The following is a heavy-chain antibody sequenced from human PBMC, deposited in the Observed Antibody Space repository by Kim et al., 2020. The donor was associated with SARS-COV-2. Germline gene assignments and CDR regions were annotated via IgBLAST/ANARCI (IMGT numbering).Heavy chain of an antibody. CDR3: ARVLSGSTLDY. D-gene: IGHD1-26*01. CDR2: ISYDGNNK. J-gene: IGHJ4*02. Sequence: GGSLRLSCAASGFTFSSYAMHWVRQAPGKGLEWVAVISYDGNNKYYADSVKGRFTISRVNSKNTLYLQMNSLRAEDTAVYYCARVLSGSTLDYWGQGTLVTVSS. CDR1: GFTFSSYA. V-gene: IGHV3-30-3*01.